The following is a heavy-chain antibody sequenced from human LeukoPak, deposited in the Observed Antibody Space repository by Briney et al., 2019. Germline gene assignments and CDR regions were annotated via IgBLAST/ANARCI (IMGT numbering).Heavy chain of an antibody. CDR2: ISGSGGST. CDR1: GFTFSSYA. D-gene: IGHD1-26*01. V-gene: IGHV3-23*01. J-gene: IGHJ4*02. CDR3: ITGPLIVGAPGDY. Sequence: GGSLRFSCAASGFTFSSYAMSWVRQAPGKGLEWVSAISGSGGSTYYADSVKGRFTISRDNSKNTLYLQMNSLKTEDTAVYYCITGPLIVGAPGDYWGQGTLVTVSS.